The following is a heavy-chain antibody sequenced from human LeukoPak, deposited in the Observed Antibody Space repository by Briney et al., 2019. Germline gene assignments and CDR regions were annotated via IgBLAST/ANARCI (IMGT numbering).Heavy chain of an antibody. CDR3: AIFGESPNYYYYYMDV. Sequence: ASVKVSCKASGYTFTSYYMHWVRQAPGQGLEWMGIINTSGGSTSYAQKFQGRVTMTRDMSTSTVYMELSSLRSVDTAVYYCAIFGESPNYYYYYMDVWGKGTTVTVSS. V-gene: IGHV1-46*01. CDR1: GYTFTSYY. D-gene: IGHD3-10*01. CDR2: INTSGGST. J-gene: IGHJ6*03.